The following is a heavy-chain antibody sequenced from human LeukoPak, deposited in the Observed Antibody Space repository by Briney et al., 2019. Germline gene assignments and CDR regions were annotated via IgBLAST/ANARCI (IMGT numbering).Heavy chain of an antibody. CDR3: ARHGVSDFYGSGVFDY. Sequence: SETLSLTCTVSGGSISSYYWSWIRQPPGKGLEWIGYIYYTGSTNYNPSLKSRVTISLDTSKNQFSLKLSSVTAADTAVYYCARHGVSDFYGSGVFDYWGQGTLVTVSS. CDR1: GGSISSYY. V-gene: IGHV4-59*08. CDR2: IYYTGST. D-gene: IGHD3-10*01. J-gene: IGHJ4*02.